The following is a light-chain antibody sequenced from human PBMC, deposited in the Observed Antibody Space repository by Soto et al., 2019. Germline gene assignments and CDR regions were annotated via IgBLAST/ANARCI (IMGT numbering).Light chain of an antibody. CDR2: GAS. Sequence: EIVLTQSPGTLSLTPGERATLSCRASQSVRTNVAWYQQIPGQAPRLLVYGASTRATGVPARFTGSGSGIEFTLTISSLEPEDFAVYYCQQRSNWPPTTFGQGTRLEI. CDR1: QSVRTN. CDR3: QQRSNWPPTT. J-gene: IGKJ5*01. V-gene: IGKV3-11*01.